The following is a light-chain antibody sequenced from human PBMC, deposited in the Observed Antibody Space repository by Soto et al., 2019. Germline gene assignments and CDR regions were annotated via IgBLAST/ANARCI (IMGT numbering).Light chain of an antibody. V-gene: IGKV1-6*01. Sequence: AIQMTQSPSSLSASVGDRVTITCRASQGIRNDLGWYQQKPGKAPNLLIYVASSLQSGVPSRFSGSGSGTDFTLTIRSLQPEDFATYYCLHDYNFPLTFGGGTKVEIK. CDR3: LHDYNFPLT. CDR2: VAS. J-gene: IGKJ4*01. CDR1: QGIRND.